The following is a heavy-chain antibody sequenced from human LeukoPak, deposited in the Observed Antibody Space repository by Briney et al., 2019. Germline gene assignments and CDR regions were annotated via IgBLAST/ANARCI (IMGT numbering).Heavy chain of an antibody. CDR3: ARDAETAMVTFGCGAFDI. CDR1: GHTFTGYY. D-gene: IGHD5-18*01. CDR2: INPNSGGT. Sequence: ASVKVSCKASGHTFTGYYMHWVRQAPGQGLEWMGWINPNSGGTNYAQKFQGRVTMTRDTSISTAYMELSRLRSDDTAVYYCARDAETAMVTFGCGAFDIWGQGTMVTVSS. J-gene: IGHJ3*02. V-gene: IGHV1-2*02.